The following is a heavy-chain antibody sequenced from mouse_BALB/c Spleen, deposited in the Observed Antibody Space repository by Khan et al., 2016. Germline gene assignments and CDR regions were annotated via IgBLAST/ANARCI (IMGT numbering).Heavy chain of an antibody. CDR2: ISYRGST. V-gene: IGHV3-2*02. J-gene: IGHJ2*01. Sequence: EVQLQESGPGLVKPSQSLSLTCTVTGYSITSGYGWNWIRQFPGNKLEWMGYISYRGSTNYNQYLKSRISSTRVTSTNQFFLQLNSVTTEHTSTYYCARTSRINYWGQGTTLTFSS. CDR3: ARTSRINY. CDR1: GYSITSGYG. D-gene: IGHD3-3*01.